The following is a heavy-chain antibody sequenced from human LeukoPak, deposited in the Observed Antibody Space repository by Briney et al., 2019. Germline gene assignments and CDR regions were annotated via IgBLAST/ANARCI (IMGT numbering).Heavy chain of an antibody. V-gene: IGHV3-23*01. Sequence: GGSLRLSCAASGFTFSSYAMSWVRQAPGKGLEWVSAISGSGGSTYYADSVKGRFTISRDNSKNTLYLQMNSLRAEDTAVYYCAKDPGSGYPLRGNYFDYWGQGTLVTVSS. CDR3: AKDPGSGYPLRGNYFDY. CDR1: GFTFSSYA. CDR2: ISGSGGST. D-gene: IGHD3-3*01. J-gene: IGHJ4*02.